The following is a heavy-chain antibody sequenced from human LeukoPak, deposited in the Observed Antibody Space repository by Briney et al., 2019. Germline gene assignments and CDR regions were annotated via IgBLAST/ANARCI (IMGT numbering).Heavy chain of an antibody. V-gene: IGHV5-51*01. CDR3: ARHSAVGAGGNYHGMDV. J-gene: IGHJ6*02. Sequence: GESLKISCKGSGYSFTSYWIDWVRQMPGKGLESMGVIYPGDSETRYSPSFQGQVIISVDKSISTVYLQWSSLKALDTAMYYCARHSAVGAGGNYHGMDVWGQGTTVIVSS. D-gene: IGHD1-26*01. CDR2: IYPGDSET. CDR1: GYSFTSYW.